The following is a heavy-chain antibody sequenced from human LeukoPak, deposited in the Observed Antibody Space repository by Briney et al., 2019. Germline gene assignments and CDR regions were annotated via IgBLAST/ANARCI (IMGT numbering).Heavy chain of an antibody. CDR3: ARDEIRGTMVRGAFDY. J-gene: IGHJ4*02. CDR1: GFTFSSYG. Sequence: GGSLRLSCAASGFTFSSYGMHWVRQAPGKGLEWVAVIWYDGSNKYYADSVKGRFTISRDNSKNTLYLQMNSLRAEDTAVYYCARDEIRGTMVRGAFDYWGQGTLVTVSS. V-gene: IGHV3-33*01. D-gene: IGHD3-10*01. CDR2: IWYDGSNK.